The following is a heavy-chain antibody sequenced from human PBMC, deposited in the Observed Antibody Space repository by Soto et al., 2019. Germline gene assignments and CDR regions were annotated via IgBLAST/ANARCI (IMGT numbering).Heavy chain of an antibody. CDR1: TLRFSDHT. CDR3: ARRPDAFDI. Sequence: PVGSLRLSCTTSTLRFSDHTMSWVRQAPGKGLEWASDINNSGHYTYYADSVKGRFTISRDNSKNTMFLQMNNLRVEDTAMYYCARRPDAFDIWGQGTMVTVSS. J-gene: IGHJ3*02. V-gene: IGHV3-23*01. CDR2: INNSGHYT.